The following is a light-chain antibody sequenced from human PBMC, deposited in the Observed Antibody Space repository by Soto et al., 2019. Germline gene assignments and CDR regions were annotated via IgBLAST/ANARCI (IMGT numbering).Light chain of an antibody. CDR2: GVS. V-gene: IGKV3-20*01. CDR1: QSVSSY. Sequence: EIVLTQSPGTLSLSPGERATLSCRASQSVSSYLAWYQQKPGQAPRLLISGVSSRATGIPDRFSGSGSGTDFTLTISRLEPEDFGVYYCKHISDSRFTFGPGTKVDIK. CDR3: KHISDSRFT. J-gene: IGKJ3*01.